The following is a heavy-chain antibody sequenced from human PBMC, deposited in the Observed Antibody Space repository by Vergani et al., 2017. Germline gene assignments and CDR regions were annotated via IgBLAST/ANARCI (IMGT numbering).Heavy chain of an antibody. CDR2: IYYSGST. CDR1: GGSISSSSYY. J-gene: IGHJ3*02. CDR3: ARDDTVILDAFDI. D-gene: IGHD3-22*01. Sequence: QLQLQESGPGLVKPSETLSLTCTVSGGSISSSSYYWGWIRQPPGKGLEWIGSIYYSGSTYYNPSLKSRVTISVDTSKNQFSLKLSSVTAADTAVYYCARDDTVILDAFDIWGQGTMVTVSS. V-gene: IGHV4-39*07.